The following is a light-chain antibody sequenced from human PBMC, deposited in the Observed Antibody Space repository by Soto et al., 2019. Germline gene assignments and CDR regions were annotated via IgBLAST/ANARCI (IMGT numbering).Light chain of an antibody. CDR2: KAS. CDR1: QTINVW. Sequence: DIHMTQSPSTLSASVGDRVTITCRASQTINVWLAWYQQKPGKAPKLLISKASSLESGVPSRFSGSGSGTEFTLTISSLQPDDFATYFCQQYNAYSFTFGQGTDLVVK. J-gene: IGKJ2*01. CDR3: QQYNAYSFT. V-gene: IGKV1-5*03.